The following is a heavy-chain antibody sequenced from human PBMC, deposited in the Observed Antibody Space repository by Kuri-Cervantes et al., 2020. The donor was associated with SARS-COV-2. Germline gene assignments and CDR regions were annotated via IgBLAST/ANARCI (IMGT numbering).Heavy chain of an antibody. CDR3: ARVGPLSSWYPTRYLDS. Sequence: GESLKISCAASGFTFSSYAMSWVRQAPGKGLEWVSAISGSGGSTYYADSVKGRFTISRDDAKNSVYLQMNNMRVEDTAVFYCARVGPLSSWYPTRYLDSWGQGTPVTVSS. J-gene: IGHJ4*02. V-gene: IGHV3-23*01. CDR2: ISGSGGST. CDR1: GFTFSSYA. D-gene: IGHD2-2*01.